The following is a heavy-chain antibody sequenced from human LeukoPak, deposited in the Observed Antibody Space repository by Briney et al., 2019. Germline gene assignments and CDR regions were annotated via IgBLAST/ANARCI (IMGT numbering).Heavy chain of an antibody. CDR3: ASEIKGDDFWSGEQYYGMDV. V-gene: IGHV4-31*03. CDR2: IYYSGIT. D-gene: IGHD3-3*01. J-gene: IGHJ6*02. CDR1: GGSISTSGNY. Sequence: PSETLSLTCTVSGGSISTSGNYWSWIRQHPGKGLEWIGYIYYSGITYYNPSLKSRVTMSVDTSKNQFSLNLSSVTAADTAVYYCASEIKGDDFWSGEQYYGMDVWGQGTTVTVSS.